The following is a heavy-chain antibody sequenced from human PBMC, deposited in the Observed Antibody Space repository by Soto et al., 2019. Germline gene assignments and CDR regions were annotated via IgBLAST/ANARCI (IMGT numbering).Heavy chain of an antibody. CDR1: GYTFTSYG. V-gene: IGHV1-18*01. D-gene: IGHD2-2*01. Sequence: QVQLVQSGAEVKKPGASVKVSCKASGYTFTSYGISWVRQAPGQGLEWMGWISAYNDNTKYAQKFQGRVTMTTDTSTSTTYMELRSLISDDTAVYYCAREYCRGTTCYGVDQWGQGTLVTVSS. J-gene: IGHJ4*02. CDR2: ISAYNDNT. CDR3: AREYCRGTTCYGVDQ.